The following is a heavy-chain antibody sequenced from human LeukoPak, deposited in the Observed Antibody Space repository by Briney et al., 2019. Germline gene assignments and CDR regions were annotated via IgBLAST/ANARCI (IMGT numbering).Heavy chain of an antibody. D-gene: IGHD4-17*01. J-gene: IGHJ3*02. V-gene: IGHV1-2*02. CDR3: ARAVTFDAFDI. CDR1: GYTFTGFY. CDR2: INPNSGAT. Sequence: ASVKVSCKASGYTFTGFYIYWVRQSPGQGLEWMGWINPNSGATNYVQKFQGRVTMTRDTSTSTVYMELSSLRSEDTAVYYCARAVTFDAFDIWGQGTMVTVSS.